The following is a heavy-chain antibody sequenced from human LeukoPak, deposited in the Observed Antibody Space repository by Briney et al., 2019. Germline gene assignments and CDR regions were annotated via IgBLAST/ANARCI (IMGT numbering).Heavy chain of an antibody. CDR1: GGSISSSNW. J-gene: IGHJ4*02. CDR3: ARADILTGYYPYHFDY. CDR2: IYHSGST. Sequence: SETLSLTCAVSGGSISSSNWWSWVRQPPGKGLEWIGEIYHSGSTNYNPSLKSRVTISVDKSKNQFSLKLSSVTAADTAVYYCARADILTGYYPYHFDYWGQGTLVTVSS. V-gene: IGHV4-4*02. D-gene: IGHD3-9*01.